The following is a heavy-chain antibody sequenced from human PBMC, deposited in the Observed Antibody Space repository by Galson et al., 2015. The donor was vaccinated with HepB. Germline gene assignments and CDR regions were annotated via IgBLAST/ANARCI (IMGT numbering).Heavy chain of an antibody. CDR2: IVVGSGNT. CDR3: AAGPPSGYYYYGMDV. V-gene: IGHV1-58*02. J-gene: IGHJ6*02. CDR1: GFTFTSSA. Sequence: SVKVSCKASGFTFTSSAMQWVRQARGQRLEWIGWIVVGSGNTNYAQKFQERVTITRDMSTSTAYMELSSLRSEDTAVYYCAAGPPSGYYYYGMDVWGQGTTVTVSS.